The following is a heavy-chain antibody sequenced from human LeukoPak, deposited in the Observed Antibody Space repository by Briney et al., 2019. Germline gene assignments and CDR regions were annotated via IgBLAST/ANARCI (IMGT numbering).Heavy chain of an antibody. CDR3: ARDYAKTGYCSGISCPDALGL. V-gene: IGHV3-21*01. D-gene: IGHD2-2*03. Sequence: GGSLRLSCAASGFTFSSYSMNWVRQAPGKGLEWVSSISSRSIYIYYADSVKGRFTISRDNAKNSLYLQMNSLRAEDTAVYYCARDYAKTGYCSGISCPDALGLWGQGTMVTVSS. CDR1: GFTFSSYS. CDR2: ISSRSIYI. J-gene: IGHJ3*01.